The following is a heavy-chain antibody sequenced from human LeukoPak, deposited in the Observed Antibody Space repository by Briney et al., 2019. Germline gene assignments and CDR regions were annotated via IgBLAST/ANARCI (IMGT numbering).Heavy chain of an antibody. Sequence: SSETLSLTCTVSGGSISSSSHYWGWIRQSPGKGLEWIGHIYYSGSTNYNASLKSRVTISLDTSKNQFSLKLSSVTAADTAVYYCARQGSSGWYIGAFDIWGQGTMVTVSS. CDR3: ARQGSSGWYIGAFDI. J-gene: IGHJ3*02. D-gene: IGHD6-19*01. V-gene: IGHV4-61*05. CDR1: GGSISSSSHY. CDR2: IYYSGST.